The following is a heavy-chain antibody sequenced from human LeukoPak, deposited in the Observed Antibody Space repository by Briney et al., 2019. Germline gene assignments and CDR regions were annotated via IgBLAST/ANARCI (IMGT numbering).Heavy chain of an antibody. CDR2: IYYSGNT. Sequence: KPSETLSLTCTVSGGSISSSSYYWGWIRQPPGKGLEWIGSIYYSGNTYYNPSLKSRVTISVDTSKNQFSLKLSSVVAADTAVYYCARQQPELDYWGQGTLVTVSS. J-gene: IGHJ4*02. V-gene: IGHV4-39*01. CDR1: GGSISSSSYY. D-gene: IGHD1-14*01. CDR3: ARQQPELDY.